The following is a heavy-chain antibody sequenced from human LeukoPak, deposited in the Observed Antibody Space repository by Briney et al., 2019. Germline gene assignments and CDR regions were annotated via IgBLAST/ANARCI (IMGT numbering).Heavy chain of an antibody. V-gene: IGHV3-21*01. CDR3: ARELTGYGDYEGGWFDP. J-gene: IGHJ5*02. CDR1: GFAFSTYS. Sequence: GGSLRLSCAASGFAFSTYSMNWVRRAPARGLEWVSSISSDSSYIYYEVSVKRRYTITRDNAKNSLYLQMNSLRAGDTAVYYCARELTGYGDYEGGWFDPWGQGTLVTVSS. D-gene: IGHD4-17*01. CDR2: ISSDSSYI.